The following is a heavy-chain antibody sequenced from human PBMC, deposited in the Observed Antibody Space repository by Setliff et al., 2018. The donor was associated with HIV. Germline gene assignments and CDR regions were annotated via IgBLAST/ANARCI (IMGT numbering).Heavy chain of an antibody. Sequence: PSETLSLTCTVSGGSISSYYWSWIRQPAGKGLEWIGRIYTSGSTNYNPSLKSRVTRSVDTSKNQFSLKLSSVTAADTAVYYCARDRYYDSSGYTPFDIWGQGTMVTVSS. J-gene: IGHJ3*02. CDR1: GGSISSYY. D-gene: IGHD3-22*01. CDR3: ARDRYYDSSGYTPFDI. V-gene: IGHV4-4*07. CDR2: IYTSGST.